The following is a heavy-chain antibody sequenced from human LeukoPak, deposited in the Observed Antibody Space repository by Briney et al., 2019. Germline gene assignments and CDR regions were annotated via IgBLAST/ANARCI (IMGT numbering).Heavy chain of an antibody. V-gene: IGHV4-39*01. Sequence: SETLSLTCTVSGGSISSSSYYWGWIRQPPGKGLEWIGSIYYSGSTYYNPSLKSRVTISVDTSKNQFSLKLSSVTAADTAVYYCAVIAVAGSRTIDYWGQGTLVTVSS. D-gene: IGHD6-19*01. J-gene: IGHJ4*02. CDR3: AVIAVAGSRTIDY. CDR2: IYYSGST. CDR1: GGSISSSSYY.